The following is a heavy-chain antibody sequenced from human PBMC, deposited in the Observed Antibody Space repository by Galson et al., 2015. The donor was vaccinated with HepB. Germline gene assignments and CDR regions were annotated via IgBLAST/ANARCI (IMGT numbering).Heavy chain of an antibody. CDR3: ARSPRPALWFGAGYGMDV. D-gene: IGHD3-10*01. V-gene: IGHV7-4-1*02. CDR2: INTNTGNP. J-gene: IGHJ6*02. Sequence: SCKASGYTFTSYAMNWVRQAPGQGLEWMGWINTNTGNPTYAQGFTGRFVFSLDTSVSTAYLQISSLKAEDTAVYYCARSPRPALWFGAGYGMDVWGQGTTVTVSS. CDR1: GYTFTSYA.